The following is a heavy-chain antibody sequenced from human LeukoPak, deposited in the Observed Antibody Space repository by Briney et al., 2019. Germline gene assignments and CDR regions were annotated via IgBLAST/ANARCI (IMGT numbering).Heavy chain of an antibody. CDR1: GYTFTSYD. CDR3: ARGRRSLLYRNSQLYYFDY. J-gene: IGHJ4*02. CDR2: MNPNSGNT. V-gene: IGHV1-8*01. D-gene: IGHD3-3*01. Sequence: ASVKVSCKASGYTFTSYDINWVRQATGQGLEWMGWMNPNSGNTGYAQKFQGRVTMTRNTSISTAYMELSSLRSEDTAVYYCARGRRSLLYRNSQLYYFDYWGQGTLVTVSS.